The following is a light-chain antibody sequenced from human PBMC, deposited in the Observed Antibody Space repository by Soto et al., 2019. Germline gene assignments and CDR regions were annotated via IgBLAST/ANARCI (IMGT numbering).Light chain of an antibody. CDR2: GAS. V-gene: IGKV3-20*01. Sequence: EIVLTQSPGTLSLSPGERATLSCRASQSVSSSYLAWYQQKPGQAPRLLIYGASSRATGIPDRFSGSGSGTDFTLIFSRLEHEDFAVYFCQQYGNSPPNTFGQGTKVDIK. J-gene: IGKJ2*01. CDR1: QSVSSSY. CDR3: QQYGNSPPNT.